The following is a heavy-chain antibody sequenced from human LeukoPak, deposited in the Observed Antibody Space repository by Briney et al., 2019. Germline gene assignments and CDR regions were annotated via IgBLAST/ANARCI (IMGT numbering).Heavy chain of an antibody. CDR2: INHSGST. Sequence: PSETLSLTCAVYGGYFSGYYWSWIRQPPGKGLEWIGEINHSGSTNYNPSLKSRVTISVDTSKNQFSLKLSSVTAADTAVYYCARGISDFWSGYYLYFDYWGRGTLVTVSS. CDR1: GGYFSGYY. V-gene: IGHV4-34*01. D-gene: IGHD3-3*01. CDR3: ARGISDFWSGYYLYFDY. J-gene: IGHJ4*02.